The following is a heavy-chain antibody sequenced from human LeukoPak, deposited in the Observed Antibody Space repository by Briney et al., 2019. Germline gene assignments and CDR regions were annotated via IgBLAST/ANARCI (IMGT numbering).Heavy chain of an antibody. D-gene: IGHD1-26*01. CDR1: GFTFSTYS. Sequence: GGSLRLSCAASGFTFSTYSMNWARQAPGRGLEWVSSISSSSIYVYYADSVKGRFTISRDNAKNSLFLQMNSLRAEDTAIYYCASGAGWESGYWGQGTLVTVSS. CDR3: ASGAGWESGY. CDR2: ISSSSIYV. J-gene: IGHJ4*02. V-gene: IGHV3-21*01.